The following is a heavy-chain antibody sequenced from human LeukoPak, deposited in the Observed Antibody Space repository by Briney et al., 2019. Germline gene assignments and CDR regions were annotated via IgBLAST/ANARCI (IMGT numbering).Heavy chain of an antibody. D-gene: IGHD1-1*01. CDR3: ARDRAGTGTPYYYGMDV. J-gene: IGHJ6*02. CDR2: IIPIFGKS. CDR1: GGTLSSYA. V-gene: IGHV1-69*04. Sequence: SSVKVSCKASGGTLSSYAISWLRQAPGQGLEWMGMIIPIFGKSNYAQKFQGRVTITEDKSTSTAYMELSSLRSEDTAVYYCARDRAGTGTPYYYGMDVWGQGTTVTVSS.